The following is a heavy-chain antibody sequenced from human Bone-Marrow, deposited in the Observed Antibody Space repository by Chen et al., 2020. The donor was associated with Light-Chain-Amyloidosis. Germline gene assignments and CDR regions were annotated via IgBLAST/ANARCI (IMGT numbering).Heavy chain of an antibody. D-gene: IGHD4-4*01. CDR2: INHSGST. CDR1: GGSFSGYY. CDR3: ARGVVTTVTPYYYYYGMDV. V-gene: IGHV4-34*01. J-gene: IGHJ6*02. Sequence: QVQLQQWGAGLLKPSETLSLTCAVYGGSFSGYYWSWIRQPPGKGLEWIGEINHSGSTNYNPSLKSRVTISVDTSKNQFSLKLSSVTAADTAVYYCARGVVTTVTPYYYYYGMDVWGQGTTVTVSS.